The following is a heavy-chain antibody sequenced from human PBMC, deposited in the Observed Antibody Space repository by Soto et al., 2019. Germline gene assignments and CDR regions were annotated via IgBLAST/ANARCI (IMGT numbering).Heavy chain of an antibody. CDR2: IYYSGST. V-gene: IGHV4-31*03. D-gene: IGHD6-13*01. CDR1: GGSISSGGYY. CDR3: ARDAPYSSSWAGYYYCYYGMED. Sequence: SETLSLTCTVSGGSISSGGYYWSWIRQHPGKGLEWIGYIYYSGSTYYNPSLKSRVTISVDTSKNQFSLKLSSVTAADTAVYYCARDAPYSSSWAGYYYCYYGMEDWGQGTTVTVSS. J-gene: IGHJ6*02.